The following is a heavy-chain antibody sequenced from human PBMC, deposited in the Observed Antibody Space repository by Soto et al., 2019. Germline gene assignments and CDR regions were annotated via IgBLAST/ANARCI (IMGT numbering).Heavy chain of an antibody. V-gene: IGHV1-8*01. J-gene: IGHJ6*02. CDR2: MNPNSGNT. Sequence: QVQLVQSGAEVEKPGASVKVSCKASGYTFTSYDINWVRQATGQGLEWMGWMNPNSGNTGYAQKFQGRVTMTRDTSTSTVYMELSSLRSEYTAVYSGASEGVRGIEAWGQGTTVTGSS. CDR3: ASEGVRGIEA. D-gene: IGHD3-16*01. CDR1: GYTFTSYD.